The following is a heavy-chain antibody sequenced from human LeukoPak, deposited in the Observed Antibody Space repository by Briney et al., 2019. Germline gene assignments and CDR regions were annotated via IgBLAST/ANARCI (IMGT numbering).Heavy chain of an antibody. CDR2: IYSGGST. D-gene: IGHD6-13*01. J-gene: IGHJ4*02. CDR3: AAEDSSWYEADPYYFDY. CDR1: GFTVSSNY. V-gene: IGHV3-66*02. Sequence: GGSLRLSCAASGFTVSSNYMSWVRQAPGKGLEWVSVIYSGGSTYYADSVKGRFTISRDNSKNTLYLQMNSLRAEDTAVYYCAAEDSSWYEADPYYFDYWGQGTLVTVSS.